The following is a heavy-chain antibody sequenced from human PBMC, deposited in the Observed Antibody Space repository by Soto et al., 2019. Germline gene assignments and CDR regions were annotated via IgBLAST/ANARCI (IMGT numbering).Heavy chain of an antibody. CDR1: GGTFSSYT. J-gene: IGHJ6*02. CDR2: ISTYNSNT. V-gene: IGHV1-18*01. D-gene: IGHD3-22*01. CDR3: ARGKDDDTSGYSFYGMDV. Sequence: ASVKVSCKASGGTFSSYTISWVRQAPGQGLEWMGWISTYNSNTKYAQRLQGRVTMTTDTSTNTAYMELSSLRSDDTAVYYCARGKDDDTSGYSFYGMDVWGQGTTVTVSS.